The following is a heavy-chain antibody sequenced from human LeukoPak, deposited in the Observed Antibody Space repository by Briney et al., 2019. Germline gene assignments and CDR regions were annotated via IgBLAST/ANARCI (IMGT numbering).Heavy chain of an antibody. CDR1: GGSISSSSYY. CDR2: IYYSGST. Sequence: SETLSLTCTVSGGSISSSSYYWGWIRQPPGKGLEWIGSIYYSGSTYYNPSLKSRVTISVDTSKNQFSLKLSSVTAADTAVYYCASGGGMATNKGVGAFDIWGQGTMIPVSS. V-gene: IGHV4-39*07. J-gene: IGHJ3*02. D-gene: IGHD5-24*01. CDR3: ASGGGMATNKGVGAFDI.